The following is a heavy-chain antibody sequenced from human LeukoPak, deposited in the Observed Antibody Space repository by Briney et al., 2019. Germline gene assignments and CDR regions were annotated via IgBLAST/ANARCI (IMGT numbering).Heavy chain of an antibody. CDR1: GFTFSNAW. D-gene: IGHD3-3*01. J-gene: IGHJ6*03. Sequence: GGSLRLSCAASGFTFSNAWMSWVRQAPGKGLEWVGRIKSKTDGGTTDYAAPVKGRFTISRDDSKNTLYLQMNSLKTEDTAVYYCTTYDFWSGYYMGPWYYYYYMDVWGIGTTVTVSS. CDR2: IKSKTDGGTT. CDR3: TTYDFWSGYYMGPWYYYYYMDV. V-gene: IGHV3-15*01.